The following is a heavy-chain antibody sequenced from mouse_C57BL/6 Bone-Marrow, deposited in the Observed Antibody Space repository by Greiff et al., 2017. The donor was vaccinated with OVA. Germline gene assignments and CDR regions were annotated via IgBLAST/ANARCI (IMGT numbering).Heavy chain of an antibody. V-gene: IGHV1-7*01. CDR3: ARYNTVVAKGYYFDY. CDR2: INPSSGYT. D-gene: IGHD1-1*01. J-gene: IGHJ2*02. Sequence: VQLQQPGAELAKPGASVKLSCKASGYTFTSYWMHWVKQRPGQGLEWIGNINPSSGYTKYNQKFKDKATLTADKSSSTAYMQLSSLTYKDSAVYYCARYNTVVAKGYYFDYWGQGTSLTVSS. CDR1: GYTFTSYW.